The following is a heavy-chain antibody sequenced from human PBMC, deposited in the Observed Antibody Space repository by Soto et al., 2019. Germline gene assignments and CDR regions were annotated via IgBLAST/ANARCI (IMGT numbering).Heavy chain of an antibody. CDR2: ISGSGGST. D-gene: IGHD2-15*01. Sequence: PVGSLRLSCAASGFTFSSYAMSWVRQAPGKGLEWVSAISGSGGSTYYADSVKGRFTISRDNSKNTLYLQMNSLRAEDTAVYYCAKVGPYGGSTFDAFDIWGQGTMVTVSS. V-gene: IGHV3-23*01. CDR1: GFTFSSYA. J-gene: IGHJ3*02. CDR3: AKVGPYGGSTFDAFDI.